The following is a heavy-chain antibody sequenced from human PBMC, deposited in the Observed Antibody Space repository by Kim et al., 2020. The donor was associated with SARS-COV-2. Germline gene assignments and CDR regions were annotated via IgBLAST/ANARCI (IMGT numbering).Heavy chain of an antibody. Sequence: NPSLKSRVTIAVDTSKNQFSLKLSSVTAADTAVYYCARGGWYSSGNRFDPWGQGTLVTVSS. V-gene: IGHV4-39*07. J-gene: IGHJ5*02. D-gene: IGHD6-19*01. CDR3: ARGGWYSSGNRFDP.